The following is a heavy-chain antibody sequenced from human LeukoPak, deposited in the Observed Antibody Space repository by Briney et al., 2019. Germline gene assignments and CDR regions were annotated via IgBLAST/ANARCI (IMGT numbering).Heavy chain of an antibody. CDR2: IYYSGST. CDR3: ARGLGY. Sequence: TSETLSLTCTVSGGSISSSSYYWGWIRQPPGKGLEWIGSIYYSGSTYYNPSLKIRVTISVDTSKNQFSLKLSSVTAADTAVYYCARGLGYWGQGTLVTVPS. CDR1: GGSISSSSYY. J-gene: IGHJ4*02. V-gene: IGHV4-39*07.